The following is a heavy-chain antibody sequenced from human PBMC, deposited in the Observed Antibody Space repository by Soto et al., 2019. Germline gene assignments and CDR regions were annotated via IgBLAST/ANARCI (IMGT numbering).Heavy chain of an antibody. CDR1: GFSVSSNL. CDR2: LFSGGPT. D-gene: IGHD6-13*01. Sequence: EVQLVETGGGLIQPGESLRLSCAGSGFSVSSNLMTWVRQAPGKGLEWVSSLFSGGPTYYADSVKGRFTISRDDSKNTLYLQMNSLRVEDTAIYYGALRSGGSSSWHYWGQGTLVTVSS. V-gene: IGHV3-53*02. J-gene: IGHJ4*02. CDR3: ALRSGGSSSWHY.